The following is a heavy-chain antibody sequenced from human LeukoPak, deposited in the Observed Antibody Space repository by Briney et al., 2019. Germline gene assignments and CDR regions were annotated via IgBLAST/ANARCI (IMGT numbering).Heavy chain of an antibody. CDR1: GFTVSNNY. D-gene: IGHD1-14*01. V-gene: IGHV3-53*01. J-gene: IGHJ4*02. CDR2: IYGSGTT. Sequence: PGGSLRLSCAASGFTVSNNYMSWVRQAPGKGLEWVSVIYGSGTTYYADSVKGRFTISRDNSKNKLYLQMNSLRAEDTAVYYCTRDKGNRDYWGQGTLATVSS. CDR3: TRDKGNRDY.